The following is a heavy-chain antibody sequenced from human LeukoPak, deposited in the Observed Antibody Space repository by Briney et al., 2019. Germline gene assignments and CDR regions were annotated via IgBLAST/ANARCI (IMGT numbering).Heavy chain of an antibody. CDR3: ARQAYGSHFDAFDI. J-gene: IGHJ3*02. CDR2: IYPDDSET. CDR1: GYRFTTDY. D-gene: IGHD3-22*01. Sequence: ESLKISCKASGYRFTTDYIGWVRQMPGKGLEWMGIIYPDDSETNYSPSFQGHVSMSVDKSITTAYLQWSSLKASDTAIYYCARQAYGSHFDAFDIWGQGTMVTVSS. V-gene: IGHV5-51*01.